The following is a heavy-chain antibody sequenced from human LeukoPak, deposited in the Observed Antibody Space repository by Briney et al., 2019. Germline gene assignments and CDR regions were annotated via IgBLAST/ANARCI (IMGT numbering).Heavy chain of an antibody. V-gene: IGHV3-66*01. J-gene: IGHJ4*02. CDR2: LYSGGTT. CDR1: GFTFSSYS. CDR3: ARGLTPRGGVDY. Sequence: GGSLRLSCAASGFTFSSYSMNWVRQAPGKGLEWVSVLYSGGTTYYADSVKGRFTISRDNSKNALYLQMNSLRAEDTAVYYCARGLTPRGGVDYWGQGTLVTVSS. D-gene: IGHD3-10*01.